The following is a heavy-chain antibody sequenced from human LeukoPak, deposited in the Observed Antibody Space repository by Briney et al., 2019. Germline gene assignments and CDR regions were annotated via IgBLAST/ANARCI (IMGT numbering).Heavy chain of an antibody. D-gene: IGHD6-25*01. J-gene: IGHJ3*02. CDR3: ARGPEHRGYSSAGRAFDI. CDR2: ISAYNGNT. Sequence: GASVKVSCKASGYTFTSYGISWVRQAPGQGLEWMGWISAYNGNTNYAQKLQGRVTMTTDTSTSTAYMELRSLRSDDTAVYYCARGPEHRGYSSAGRAFDIWGQGTMVTVSS. V-gene: IGHV1-18*01. CDR1: GYTFTSYG.